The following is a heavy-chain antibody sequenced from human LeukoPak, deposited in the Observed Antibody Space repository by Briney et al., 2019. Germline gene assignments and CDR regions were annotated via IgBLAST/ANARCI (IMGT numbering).Heavy chain of an antibody. D-gene: IGHD3-22*01. CDR2: ISGSGGST. CDR3: AKGGSTTGKGGRITMIVVAPYYFDY. Sequence: GGSLRPSCAASGCTFSSYAMSWVRQAPGKGLEWVSAISGSGGSTYYADSVKGRFTISRDNSKNTLYLQMNSLRAEDTAVYYCAKGGSTTGKGGRITMIVVAPYYFDYWGQGTLVTVSS. J-gene: IGHJ4*02. CDR1: GCTFSSYA. V-gene: IGHV3-23*01.